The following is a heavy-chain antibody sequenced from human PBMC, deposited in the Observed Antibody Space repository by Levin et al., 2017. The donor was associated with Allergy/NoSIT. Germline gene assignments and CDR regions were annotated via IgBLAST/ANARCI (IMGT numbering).Heavy chain of an antibody. CDR1: GFTFSDYY. CDR2: ISGSSSYT. V-gene: IGHV3-11*05. D-gene: IGHD3-22*01. Sequence: GGSLRLSCGASGFTFSDYYMSWIRQAPGKGLEWVSYISGSSSYTNYVDSVKGRFTISRDNAKNSLYLQMNSLRAEDTAVYYCARAGSSGNLKGDYWGQGTLVTVSS. CDR3: ARAGSSGNLKGDY. J-gene: IGHJ4*02.